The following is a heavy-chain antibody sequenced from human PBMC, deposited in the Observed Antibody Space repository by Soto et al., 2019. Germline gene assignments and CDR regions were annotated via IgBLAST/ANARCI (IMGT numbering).Heavy chain of an antibody. V-gene: IGHV1-69*08. J-gene: IGHJ4*02. CDR2: IIPIVGIA. CDR3: ARDRGGGGGNS. Sequence: QVQLVQSGAEVKKPGSSVKFSCKASGGTFSSYTISWVRQAPGQGLEWMGRIIPIVGIANYAQKFQGRVTITANKATRSAHMELSSLRSEDKAVYYCARDRGGGGGNSWGQGTLVTVSS. D-gene: IGHD3-10*01. CDR1: GGTFSSYT.